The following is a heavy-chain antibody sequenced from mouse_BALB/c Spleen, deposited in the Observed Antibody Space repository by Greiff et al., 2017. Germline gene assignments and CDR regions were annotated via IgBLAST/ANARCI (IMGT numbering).Heavy chain of an antibody. Sequence: VQLQQSGPQLVRPGASVKISCKAFGYSFTSYWMHWVKQRPGQGLEWIGMIDPSDSETRLNQKFKDKATLTVDKSSSTAYMQLSSPTSEDSAVYYCERRGLRAWLAYWGQGTLVTVSA. CDR2: IDPSDSET. CDR1: GYSFTSYW. J-gene: IGHJ3*01. V-gene: IGHV1S127*01. D-gene: IGHD2-4*01. CDR3: ERRGLRAWLAY.